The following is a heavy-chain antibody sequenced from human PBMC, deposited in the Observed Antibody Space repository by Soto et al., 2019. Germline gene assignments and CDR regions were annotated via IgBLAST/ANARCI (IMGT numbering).Heavy chain of an antibody. CDR1: GYTFTSYG. Sequence: ASVKVSCKASGYTFTSYGISWVRQAPGQGLEWMGWISAYNGNTNYAQKLQGRVTMTTDTSTSTAYMELRSLRVDDTAVYYCARSSGDYIQSRELDYWGRGTLVTVSS. J-gene: IGHJ4*01. CDR3: ARSSGDYIQSRELDY. V-gene: IGHV1-18*01. CDR2: ISAYNGNT. D-gene: IGHD3-10*01.